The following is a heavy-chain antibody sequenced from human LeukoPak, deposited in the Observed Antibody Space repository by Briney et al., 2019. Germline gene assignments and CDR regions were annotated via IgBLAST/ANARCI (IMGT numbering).Heavy chain of an antibody. V-gene: IGHV1-2*02. D-gene: IGHD5-18*01. CDR2: INPNSGGT. CDR3: ARDYSYGYYYYYYYMDV. CDR1: GYTFTGYY. Sequence: ASVKVSCKASGYTFTGYYMHWVRQAPGQGLEWMGWINPNSGGTNYAQKFQGRVTMTRDTSISTAYMELSRLRSDDTAVYYCARDYSYGYYYYYYYMDVWGEGTTVTVSS. J-gene: IGHJ6*03.